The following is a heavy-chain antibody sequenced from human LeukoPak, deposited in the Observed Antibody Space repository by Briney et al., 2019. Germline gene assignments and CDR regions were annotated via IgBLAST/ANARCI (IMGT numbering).Heavy chain of an antibody. D-gene: IGHD6-13*01. V-gene: IGHV4-59*08. J-gene: IGHJ4*02. CDR3: ARHRIAAAGLDY. Sequence: SETLSLTCTVSGGSISSYYWSWIRQPPGKGLEWIGYIYYSGSTNYNPSLKSRVTISVDTSKNQFSLKLSSVTAADAAVYYCARHRIAAAGLDYWGQGTLVTVSS. CDR2: IYYSGST. CDR1: GGSISSYY.